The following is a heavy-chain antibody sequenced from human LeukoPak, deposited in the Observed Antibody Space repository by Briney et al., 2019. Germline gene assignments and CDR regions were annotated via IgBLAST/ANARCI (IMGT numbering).Heavy chain of an antibody. Sequence: GGSLRLSCAASEFTFSTYGMHWVRQAPGKGLELVAFTRYDESGKYYADSVKGRFTISRDSSNNTLFLQMNRLRPEEAAVYYCAKAPVTTCRGAFCYPFDYWGLGTLVTVYS. D-gene: IGHD2-15*01. CDR2: TRYDESGK. CDR1: EFTFSTYG. J-gene: IGHJ4*02. CDR3: AKAPVTTCRGAFCYPFDY. V-gene: IGHV3-30*02.